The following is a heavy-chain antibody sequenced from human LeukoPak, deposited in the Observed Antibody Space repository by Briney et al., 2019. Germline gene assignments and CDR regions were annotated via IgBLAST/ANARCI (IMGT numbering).Heavy chain of an antibody. J-gene: IGHJ4*02. D-gene: IGHD5-12*01. CDR1: GYSFTSAYN. CDR2: INPSSGDT. Sequence: ASLTVSFKASGYSFTSAYNIHWLRPAPGQGAGVMGWINPSSGDTRYSQKFQGRVNVTRDTIISTAYMELSSLTSDDTAVYYCARDPRGTYDYWGQGSLVTVSS. V-gene: IGHV1-2*02. CDR3: ARDPRGTYDY.